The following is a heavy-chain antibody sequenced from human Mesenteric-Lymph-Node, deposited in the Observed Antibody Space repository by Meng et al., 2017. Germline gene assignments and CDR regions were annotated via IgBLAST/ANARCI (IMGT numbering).Heavy chain of an antibody. V-gene: IGHV3-23*01. Sequence: GESLKISCAASGFTFSSYAMSWVRQAPGKGLEWVSAISGSGGSIYYADSVKGRFTISRDNPKNTLYLQMNSLRAEDTDVYYCGRAHVVATGPYYFDYWGQGTLVTVSS. D-gene: IGHD5-12*01. CDR3: GRAHVVATGPYYFDY. CDR1: GFTFSSYA. CDR2: ISGSGGSI. J-gene: IGHJ4*02.